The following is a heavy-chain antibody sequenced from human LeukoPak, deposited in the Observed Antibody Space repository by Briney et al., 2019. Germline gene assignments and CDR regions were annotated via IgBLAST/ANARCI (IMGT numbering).Heavy chain of an antibody. CDR1: GGTFSSYA. CDR2: IVPILGIA. Sequence: SVKVSCKASGGTFSSYAISWVRQAPGQGLEWMGRIVPILGIANYAQKFQGRVTITADKSTSTAYMELSSLRSEDTAVYYCARGPVAGNYYFDYWGQGTLVTVSS. V-gene: IGHV1-69*04. D-gene: IGHD6-19*01. CDR3: ARGPVAGNYYFDY. J-gene: IGHJ4*02.